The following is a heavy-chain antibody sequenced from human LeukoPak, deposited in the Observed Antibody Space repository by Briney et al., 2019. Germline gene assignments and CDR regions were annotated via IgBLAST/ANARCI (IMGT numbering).Heavy chain of an antibody. Sequence: GGSLRLSCAASGFTFSDYYMSWIRQAPGKGLEWVSYISSSSSTIYYADSVKGRFTISRDNAKSSLYLQMNSLRAEDTAVYYCASPYCSSTSCSTLHDFWGQGTLVTVSS. CDR3: ASPYCSSTSCSTLHDF. V-gene: IGHV3-11*04. CDR2: ISSSSSTI. J-gene: IGHJ4*02. D-gene: IGHD2-2*01. CDR1: GFTFSDYY.